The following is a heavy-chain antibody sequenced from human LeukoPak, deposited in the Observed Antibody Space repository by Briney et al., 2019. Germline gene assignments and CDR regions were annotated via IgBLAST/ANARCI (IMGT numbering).Heavy chain of an antibody. Sequence: PGGSLRLSCAASGFTFSSYSMNWVRQAPGKGLEWVSSISSSSSYIYYADSVKGRFTISRDNAKNSLYLQMNSLRAEDTAVYYCARGTIGYCSGGSCYPTDYWGQGTLVPVSS. D-gene: IGHD2-15*01. V-gene: IGHV3-21*01. CDR1: GFTFSSYS. CDR3: ARGTIGYCSGGSCYPTDY. J-gene: IGHJ4*02. CDR2: ISSSSSYI.